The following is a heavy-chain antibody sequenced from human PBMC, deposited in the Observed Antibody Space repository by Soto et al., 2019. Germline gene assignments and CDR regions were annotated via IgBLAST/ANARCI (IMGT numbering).Heavy chain of an antibody. D-gene: IGHD3-10*01. CDR1: GDSISRYY. CDR2: IYYSGKT. CDR3: ARDQGGEFLKGSGMDV. J-gene: IGHJ6*02. Sequence: QVQLQESGPGLVKPSETLSLTCTVSGDSISRYYWSWIRLSPGKGLEWIGYIYYSGKTNYNPSVKSRVTISVDRTKNQFSLKLGSVTAADTAVYYCARDQGGEFLKGSGMDVWGQGTTVTVSS. V-gene: IGHV4-59*01.